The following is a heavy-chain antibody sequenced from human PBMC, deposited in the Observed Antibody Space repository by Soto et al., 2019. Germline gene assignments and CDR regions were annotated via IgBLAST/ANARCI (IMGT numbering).Heavy chain of an antibody. J-gene: IGHJ4*02. CDR2: IYYGGST. Sequence: SETLSLTCTVSGGSISGGYYWSWVRQLPGKGLEWIGYIYYGGSTSYTPSLKSRVTISLDTSKNRFSLKLSSVTAADTAVYYCARAGAYGYDWGQGTLVTV. CDR3: ARAGAYGYD. CDR1: GGSISGGYY. D-gene: IGHD5-18*01. V-gene: IGHV4-31*03.